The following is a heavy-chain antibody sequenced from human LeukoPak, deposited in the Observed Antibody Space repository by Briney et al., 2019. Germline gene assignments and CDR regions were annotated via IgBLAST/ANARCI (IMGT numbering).Heavy chain of an antibody. J-gene: IGHJ4*02. CDR1: GFTFSSHW. CDR2: IKEDGSEK. D-gene: IGHD3-22*01. Sequence: GGSLRLSCVGSGFTFSSHWMNWVRQAPGKGLEWVANIKEDGSEKNYVDSVKGRFTISRDNAENSLYLQMNSLRVEDTAVYYCARGRYDSSGYYPIFDYWGQGTLVTVTS. CDR3: ARGRYDSSGYYPIFDY. V-gene: IGHV3-7*04.